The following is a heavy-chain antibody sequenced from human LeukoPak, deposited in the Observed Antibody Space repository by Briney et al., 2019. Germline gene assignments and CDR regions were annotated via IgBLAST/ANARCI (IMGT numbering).Heavy chain of an antibody. Sequence: GGSLRLSCAASGFTFSSYEMNWVRQAPGKGLEWVSYISSSGSTIYYADSVKGRFTISRDNAKNSLYLQMNSLRAEDTAVYYCARESYFRLSYCSGGSCYSDAFDIWGQGTMVTVSS. CDR3: ARESYFRLSYCSGGSCYSDAFDI. CDR2: ISSSGSTI. D-gene: IGHD2-15*01. CDR1: GFTFSSYE. V-gene: IGHV3-48*03. J-gene: IGHJ3*02.